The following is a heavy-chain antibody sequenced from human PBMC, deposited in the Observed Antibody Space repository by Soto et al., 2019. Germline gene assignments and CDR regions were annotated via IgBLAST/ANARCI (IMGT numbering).Heavy chain of an antibody. Sequence: GASVKVSCKASGGTFSSYAISWVRQAPGQGLEWMGGIIPIFGTANYAQKFQGRVTITADESTSTAYMELSSLRSEDTAVYYCARTYYYDSSGYPGAFDIWGQGTMVTVSS. V-gene: IGHV1-69*13. D-gene: IGHD3-22*01. CDR3: ARTYYYDSSGYPGAFDI. J-gene: IGHJ3*02. CDR2: IIPIFGTA. CDR1: GGTFSSYA.